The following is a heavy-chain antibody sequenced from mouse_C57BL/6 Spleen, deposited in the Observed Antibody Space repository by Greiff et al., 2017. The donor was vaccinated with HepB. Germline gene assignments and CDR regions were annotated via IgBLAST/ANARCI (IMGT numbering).Heavy chain of an antibody. CDR2: INPSSGYT. Sequence: VQLQQSGAELARPGASVKMSCKASGYTFTSYTMHWVKQRPGQGLEWIGYINPSSGYTKYNQKFKDKATLTADTSSSTAYMQLSSLTSEDSAVYYCAREVLIYYGNPYYAMDYWGQGTSVTVSS. V-gene: IGHV1-4*01. CDR3: AREVLIYYGNPYYAMDY. D-gene: IGHD2-1*01. J-gene: IGHJ4*01. CDR1: GYTFTSYT.